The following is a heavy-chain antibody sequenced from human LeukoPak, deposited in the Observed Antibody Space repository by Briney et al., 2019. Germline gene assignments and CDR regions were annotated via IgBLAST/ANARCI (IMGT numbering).Heavy chain of an antibody. CDR2: IYYSGST. D-gene: IGHD3-22*01. CDR1: GGSISSYY. J-gene: IGHJ4*02. Sequence: SETLSLTCTVSGGSISSYYLSWLRQPPGKGLEWIGYIYYSGSTNYNPSLKSRVTISVDTSKNQFSLKLSSVTAADTAVYYCARVVSDYYDSSGYLDYWGQGTLVTVSS. V-gene: IGHV4-59*01. CDR3: ARVVSDYYDSSGYLDY.